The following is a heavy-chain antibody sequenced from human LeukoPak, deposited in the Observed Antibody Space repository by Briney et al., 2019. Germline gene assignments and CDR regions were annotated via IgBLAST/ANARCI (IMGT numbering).Heavy chain of an antibody. CDR1: GFTFSSYG. Sequence: PGGSLRLSCAASGFTFSSYGMSWVRQAPGKGLEWVSPISGSGGSTYYVDSVKGRFTISRDNSKNTLYLQMNGLRAEDTAVYYCAKHYYDSSGYYVFDYWGQGTLVTVSS. CDR3: AKHYYDSSGYYVFDY. D-gene: IGHD3-22*01. J-gene: IGHJ4*02. CDR2: ISGSGGST. V-gene: IGHV3-23*01.